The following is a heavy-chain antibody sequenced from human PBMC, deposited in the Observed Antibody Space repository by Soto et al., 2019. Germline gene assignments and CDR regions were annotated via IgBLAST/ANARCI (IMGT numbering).Heavy chain of an antibody. Sequence: ASVKVSCKGSAYTFSSYGIGWVRQAPGHGLEWMGWIRVHNGETNYAQKVQDRFTMTADTSTSTAYMELRSLRSDDTAVYYCARVDLYNYYMDVWGKGTTVTSP. V-gene: IGHV1-18*01. CDR2: IRVHNGET. CDR3: ARVDLYNYYMDV. J-gene: IGHJ6*03. D-gene: IGHD1-20*01. CDR1: AYTFSSYG.